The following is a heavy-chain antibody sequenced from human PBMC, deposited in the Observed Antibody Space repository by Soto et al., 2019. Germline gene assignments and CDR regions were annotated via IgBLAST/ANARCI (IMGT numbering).Heavy chain of an antibody. Sequence: KTSETLSLTCTVSGGSISSYYWSWIRQPPGKGLEWIGYIYYSGSTNYNPSLKSRVTISVDTSKNQFSLKLSSVTAADTAVYYCAREGGYGGNLNYYYYYGMDVWGQGTTVTVS. CDR2: IYYSGST. V-gene: IGHV4-59*01. D-gene: IGHD4-17*01. CDR3: AREGGYGGNLNYYYYYGMDV. CDR1: GGSISSYY. J-gene: IGHJ6*02.